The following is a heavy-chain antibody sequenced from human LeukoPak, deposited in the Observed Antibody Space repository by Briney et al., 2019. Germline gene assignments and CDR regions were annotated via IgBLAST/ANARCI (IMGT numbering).Heavy chain of an antibody. CDR1: GFTFSDYY. J-gene: IGHJ4*02. Sequence: PGGSLRLSCAASGFTFSDYYMSWIRQAPGKGREWVSYISSSSSYTNYAGSVKGRFTISRDNAKNSLYLQMNSLRAEDTAVYYCARGRIVGATGFDYWGQGTLVTVSS. V-gene: IGHV3-11*05. CDR2: ISSSSSYT. CDR3: ARGRIVGATGFDY. D-gene: IGHD1-26*01.